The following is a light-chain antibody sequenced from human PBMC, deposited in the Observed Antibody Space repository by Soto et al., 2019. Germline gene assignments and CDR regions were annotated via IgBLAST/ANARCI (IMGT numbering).Light chain of an antibody. CDR2: AAS. J-gene: IGKJ4*01. CDR1: QGISSY. CDR3: QHLISYPLT. V-gene: IGKV1-9*01. Sequence: DIQLTQSPSFLSASVGDRVTITCRASQGISSYLAWYQQKPGKAPKLLIYAASTLQSGVPSRFSGSGSGTEFTLTISSLQPGDFATYYCQHLISYPLTFGGGTKVEIK.